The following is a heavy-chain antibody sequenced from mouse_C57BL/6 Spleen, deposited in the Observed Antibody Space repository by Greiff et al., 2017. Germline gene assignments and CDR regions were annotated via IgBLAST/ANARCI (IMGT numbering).Heavy chain of an antibody. D-gene: IGHD1-1*01. J-gene: IGHJ3*01. CDR2: IWSDGST. CDR3: ARDYGSSYELAY. Sequence: VQLQESGPGLVAPSQSLSITCTVSGFSLTSYGVHWVRQPPGKGLEWLVVIWSDGSTTYNSTLKSRLSISKDNSKSQVFLKMNSLQTDDTAMYYCARDYGSSYELAYWGQGTLVTVSA. V-gene: IGHV2-6*03. CDR1: GFSLTSYG.